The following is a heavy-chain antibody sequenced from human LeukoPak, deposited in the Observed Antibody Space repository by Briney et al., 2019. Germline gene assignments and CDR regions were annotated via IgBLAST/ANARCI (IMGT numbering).Heavy chain of an antibody. Sequence: RPGGSLRLSCAASGFTFSDAWMSWVRQAPGKGLEWVGRIKSKTDGETIDYATPMEDRFRISRDDSKNTLYLQMNSLKTEDTAVYYCLFSIFQHWGQGTLVTVSS. CDR2: IKSKTDGETI. V-gene: IGHV3-15*01. J-gene: IGHJ1*01. CDR1: GFTFSDAW. D-gene: IGHD3-10*02. CDR3: LFSIFQH.